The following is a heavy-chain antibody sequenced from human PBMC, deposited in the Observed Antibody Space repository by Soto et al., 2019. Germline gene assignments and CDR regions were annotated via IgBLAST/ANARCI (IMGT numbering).Heavy chain of an antibody. V-gene: IGHV2-5*02. CDR2: IYWDDDK. CDR3: AHRLRNLTARIPGAFDY. CDR1: GFSLSTSGVG. Sequence: SGPTLVNPTQTLTLTCTFSGFSLSTSGVGVGWIRQPPGKALEWLALIYWDDDKRYSPSLKSRLTITKDTSKNQVVLTMTNMDPVDTATYYCAHRLRNLTARIPGAFDYWGQGTLVTVSS. D-gene: IGHD2-2*02. J-gene: IGHJ4*02.